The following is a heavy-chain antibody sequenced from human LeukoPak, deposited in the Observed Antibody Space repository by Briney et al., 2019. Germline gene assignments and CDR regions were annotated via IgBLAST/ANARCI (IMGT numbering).Heavy chain of an antibody. CDR1: GGSISSGDYY. D-gene: IGHD5-12*01. CDR3: ARGGNGGSGYDYDYYYYYGMDV. Sequence: PSQTLSLTCTVSGGSISSGDYYWSWIRQPPGKGLEWIGYIYYSGSTYYNPSLKSRVTISVDTSKNQFSLKLSSVTAADTAVYYCARGGNGGSGYDYDYYYYYGMDVWGQGTTVTVSS. J-gene: IGHJ6*02. CDR2: IYYSGST. V-gene: IGHV4-30-4*01.